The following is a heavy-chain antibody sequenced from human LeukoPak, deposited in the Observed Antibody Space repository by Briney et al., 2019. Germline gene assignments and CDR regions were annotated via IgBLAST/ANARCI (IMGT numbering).Heavy chain of an antibody. J-gene: IGHJ4*02. CDR1: GFTFSSYA. CDR2: ISGSGGST. Sequence: PGGSLRLSCAASGFTFSSYAMSWVRQAPGKGLEWVSAISGSGGSTYYADSVKGRFTISRDNSKNTLYLQMNSLRAEDTAVYYCAKEPLWSGYPRTHFDYWGQGTLVTVSS. CDR3: AKEPLWSGYPRTHFDY. D-gene: IGHD3-3*01. V-gene: IGHV3-23*01.